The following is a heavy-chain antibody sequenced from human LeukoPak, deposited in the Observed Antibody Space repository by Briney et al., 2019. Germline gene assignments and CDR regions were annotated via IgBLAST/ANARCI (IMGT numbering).Heavy chain of an antibody. J-gene: IGHJ5*02. CDR1: AFTFKSYG. V-gene: IGHV3-33*01. D-gene: IGHD6-6*01. CDR2: IWSDENKK. Sequence: PGGSLRLSCAASAFTFKSYGMHWVRQAPGKGLEWVAVIWSDENKKYYADTVRGRFAISRDNSKNTLYLQMNSLRAEDTAVYYCARDQSIAARSLSWFDPWGQGTLVTVSS. CDR3: ARDQSIAARSLSWFDP.